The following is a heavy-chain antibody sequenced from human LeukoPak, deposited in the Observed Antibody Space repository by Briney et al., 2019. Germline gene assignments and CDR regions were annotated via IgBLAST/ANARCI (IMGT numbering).Heavy chain of an antibody. J-gene: IGHJ5*02. CDR1: GGTFSSYA. Sequence: PGASVKVSCKASGGTFSSYAIGWVRQAPGQGLEWMGGIIPIFGTANYAQKFQGRVTITADESTSTAYMELSSLRSEDTAVYYCARGYTGYVWGSWFDPWGQGTLVTVSS. V-gene: IGHV1-69*01. CDR2: IIPIFGTA. D-gene: IGHD3-16*01. CDR3: ARGYTGYVWGSWFDP.